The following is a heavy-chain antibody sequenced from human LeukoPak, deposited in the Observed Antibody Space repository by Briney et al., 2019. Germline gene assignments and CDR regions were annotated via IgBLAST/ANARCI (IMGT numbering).Heavy chain of an antibody. J-gene: IGHJ4*02. V-gene: IGHV3-30*02. D-gene: IGHD2-2*01. CDR1: GFTFSSYG. Sequence: GGSLRLSCAASGFTFSSYGMHWVRQAPGKGLEWVAFIRYDGSNKYYADSVKGRFTISRDNSKNSLYLQMNSLRAEDTAVYYCARDRPAAGDFEYWGQGTLVTVSP. CDR3: ARDRPAAGDFEY. CDR2: IRYDGSNK.